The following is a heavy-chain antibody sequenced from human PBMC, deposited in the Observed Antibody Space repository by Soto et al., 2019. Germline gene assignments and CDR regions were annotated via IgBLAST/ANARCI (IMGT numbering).Heavy chain of an antibody. D-gene: IGHD3-22*01. CDR3: ARGGPLLGYYYDSSGYSLDY. V-gene: IGHV1-69*06. CDR1: GGTFSSYA. J-gene: IGHJ4*02. CDR2: IIPIFGTA. Sequence: GASGKVSCKASGGTFSSYAISWVRQAPGQGLEWMGGIIPIFGTANYAQKFQGRVTITADKSTSTAYMELSSLRSEDTAVYYCARGGPLLGYYYDSSGYSLDYWGQGTLVTVSS.